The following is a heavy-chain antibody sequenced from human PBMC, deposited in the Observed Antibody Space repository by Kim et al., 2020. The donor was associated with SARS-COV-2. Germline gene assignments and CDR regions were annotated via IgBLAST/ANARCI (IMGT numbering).Heavy chain of an antibody. J-gene: IGHJ5*02. Sequence: GGSLRLSCAASGFTFSSYAMSWVRQAPGKGLEWVSAISGSGGSTYYADSVKGRFTISRDNSKNTLYLQMNSLRAEDTAVYYCATFPGLWGSYRYTYNWFDPWGQGTLVTVSS. CDR1: GFTFSSYA. V-gene: IGHV3-23*01. CDR3: ATFPGLWGSYRYTYNWFDP. CDR2: ISGSGGST. D-gene: IGHD3-16*02.